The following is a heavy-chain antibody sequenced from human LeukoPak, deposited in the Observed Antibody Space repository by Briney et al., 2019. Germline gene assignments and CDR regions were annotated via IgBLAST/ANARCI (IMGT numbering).Heavy chain of an antibody. CDR1: EFTFSSYA. J-gene: IGHJ4*02. Sequence: GRSLRLSCAASEFTFSSYAMHWVRQAPGKGLEWVALVSNDGGDKYYADSVKGRFTISRDNSKNTLYLQMNSLRGEDTGVYYCAKAHLLDWLLPFDYWGQGTLVTVSS. CDR2: VSNDGGDK. CDR3: AKAHLLDWLLPFDY. D-gene: IGHD3/OR15-3a*01. V-gene: IGHV3-30*18.